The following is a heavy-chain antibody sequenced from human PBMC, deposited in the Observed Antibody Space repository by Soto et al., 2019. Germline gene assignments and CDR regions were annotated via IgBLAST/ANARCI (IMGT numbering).Heavy chain of an antibody. CDR3: ARELVVTAVDY. CDR1: GFTFSSYG. D-gene: IGHD2-21*02. CDR2: IWYDGSNK. Sequence: QVQLVESGGGVVQPGRSLRLSCAASGFTFSSYGMHWVRQAPGKGLEWVAVIWYDGSNKYYADSVKGRFTISRDNSKNPLYLQMSSLRAEDTAVYYCARELVVTAVDYWGQGTLVTVSS. J-gene: IGHJ4*02. V-gene: IGHV3-33*01.